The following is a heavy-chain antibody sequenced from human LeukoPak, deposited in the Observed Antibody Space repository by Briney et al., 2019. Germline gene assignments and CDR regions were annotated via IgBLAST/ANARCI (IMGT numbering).Heavy chain of an antibody. V-gene: IGHV3-7*01. Sequence: PGGSLRLSCAASEFTFSSFWMSWVRQAPGKGLEWVANIKQDGSEKRYVDSVKGRFTISRDNAKNTLYLQMNSLRAEDTAVYYCAKDPGREMATMYYFDYWGQGTLVTVSS. CDR1: EFTFSSFW. J-gene: IGHJ4*02. CDR2: IKQDGSEK. CDR3: AKDPGREMATMYYFDY. D-gene: IGHD5-24*01.